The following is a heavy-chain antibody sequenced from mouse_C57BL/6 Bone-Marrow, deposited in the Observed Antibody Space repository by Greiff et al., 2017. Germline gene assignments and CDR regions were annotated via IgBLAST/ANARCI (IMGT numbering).Heavy chain of an antibody. CDR3: VRHHPIYYDYDGVYYYAMDY. CDR2: IRSKSNNYAT. Sequence: EVQRVESGGGLVQPKGSLKLSCAASEFSFNTYAMNWVRQAPGKGLEWVARIRSKSNNYATYYADSVKDRFTISRDDSESMLYLQMNNLKTEDTAMYYCVRHHPIYYDYDGVYYYAMDYWGQGTSVTVSS. CDR1: EFSFNTYA. D-gene: IGHD2-4*01. J-gene: IGHJ4*01. V-gene: IGHV10-1*01.